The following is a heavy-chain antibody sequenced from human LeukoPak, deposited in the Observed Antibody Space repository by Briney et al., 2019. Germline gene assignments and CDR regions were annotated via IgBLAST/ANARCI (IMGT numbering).Heavy chain of an antibody. V-gene: IGHV3-30*01. D-gene: IGHD6-13*01. CDR2: ISYDGSNK. Sequence: GGSLRVSCAASGFTFSSYAMHWVRQAPGKGLEGVAVISYDGSNKYYADSVKGRFTISRDNSKNTLYLQMNSLRAEDTAVYYCARGRRIAAAGVLFDYWGQGTLVTVSS. CDR1: GFTFSSYA. J-gene: IGHJ4*02. CDR3: ARGRRIAAAGVLFDY.